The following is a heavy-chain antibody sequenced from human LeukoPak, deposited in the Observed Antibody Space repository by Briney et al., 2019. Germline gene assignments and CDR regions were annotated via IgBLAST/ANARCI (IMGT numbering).Heavy chain of an antibody. J-gene: IGHJ5*02. CDR2: IYTSGST. D-gene: IGHD1-7*01. CDR3: AREVELRPIMHNWFDP. CDR1: GGSISSYY. V-gene: IGHV4-4*07. Sequence: SETLSLTCTVSGGSISSYYGSWIRQPAGKGLEWIGRIYTSGSTNYNPSLKSRVTMSVDTSKNQFSLKLSSVTAADTAVYYCAREVELRPIMHNWFDPWGQGTLVTVSS.